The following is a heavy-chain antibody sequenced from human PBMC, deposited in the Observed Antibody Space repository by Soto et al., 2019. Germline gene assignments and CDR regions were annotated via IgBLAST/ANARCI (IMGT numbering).Heavy chain of an antibody. CDR3: ARDRGGPARY. D-gene: IGHD3-16*01. V-gene: IGHV3-33*01. CDR1: GFNFSNYG. CDR2: VWYDGSKK. J-gene: IGHJ4*02. Sequence: QVQLVESGGGVVQPGRSLRLSCGASGFNFSNYGIHWVRQAPGKGLEWVAVVWYDGSKKYYADSVKGRFTISRDNSEYTMYLQMNSLRAEDTAVYFCARDRGGPARYWGQGALVTVSS.